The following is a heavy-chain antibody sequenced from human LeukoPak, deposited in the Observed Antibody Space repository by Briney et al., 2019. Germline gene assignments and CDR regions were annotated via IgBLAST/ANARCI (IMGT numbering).Heavy chain of an antibody. V-gene: IGHV3-23*01. CDR2: ISGSGGST. D-gene: IGHD3-9*01. CDR1: GFTFSSYA. J-gene: IGHJ4*02. Sequence: GGSLRLSCAAFGFTFSSYAMSWVRQAPGKGLEWVSVISGSGGSTSYADSVKGRFTVSRDNSKNMLYLQMNSLRAEDTAIYYCAKDYDTLTGYYSLIDYWGQGTLVTVSS. CDR3: AKDYDTLTGYYSLIDY.